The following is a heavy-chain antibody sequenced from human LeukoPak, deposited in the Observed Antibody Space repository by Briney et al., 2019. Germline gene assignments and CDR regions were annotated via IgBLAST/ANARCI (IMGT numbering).Heavy chain of an antibody. D-gene: IGHD6-13*01. Sequence: GGSLRLSCAASGFTFSSYSMNWVRQAPGKGLKWVTSISSSSSYIYYADSVKGRFTISRDNAKNSLYLQMNSLRAEDTAVYYCARAPYSSSWYLIDYWGQGTLVTVSS. J-gene: IGHJ4*02. CDR1: GFTFSSYS. CDR3: ARAPYSSSWYLIDY. V-gene: IGHV3-21*01. CDR2: ISSSSSYI.